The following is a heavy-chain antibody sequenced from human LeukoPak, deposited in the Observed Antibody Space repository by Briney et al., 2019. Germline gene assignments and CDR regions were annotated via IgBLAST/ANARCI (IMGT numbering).Heavy chain of an antibody. J-gene: IGHJ4*02. CDR1: GGSISSSSYY. D-gene: IGHD6-19*01. CDR2: IYYSGST. V-gene: IGHV4-39*01. Sequence: PSETLSLTCTVSGGSISSSSYYWGWIRQPPGKGLEWIGSIYYSGSTYYNPSLKSRATISVDTSTNQFFMKLSSVTAADTAVYYCASRVKVAGINYFDYWGQGTLVTVSS. CDR3: ASRVKVAGINYFDY.